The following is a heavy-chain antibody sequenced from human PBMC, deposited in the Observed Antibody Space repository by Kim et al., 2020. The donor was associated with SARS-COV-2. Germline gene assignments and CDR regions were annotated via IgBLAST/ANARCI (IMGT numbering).Heavy chain of an antibody. V-gene: IGHV4-34*01. D-gene: IGHD2-2*01. J-gene: IGHJ4*02. CDR3: ARSSPARPRVGGVDY. Sequence: PSLKSRVTISVDTSKNQFSLKLSSVTAADTAVYYCARSSPARPRVGGVDYWGQGTLVTVSS.